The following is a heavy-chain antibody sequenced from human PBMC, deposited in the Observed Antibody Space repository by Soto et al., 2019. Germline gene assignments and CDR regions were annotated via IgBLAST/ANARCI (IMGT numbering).Heavy chain of an antibody. CDR1: SYTFTNYG. CDR2: ISAYSGNT. Sequence: QVQLVQSGGEVKKPGASVKVSCEASSYTFTNYGITWVRQAPGQGLEWMGWISAYSGNTDYARNLQGRVTMTTDTPTSTAYMELRSLRSDDTAVYYCARVGEYCSGASCLDYWGQGTLVTVSS. J-gene: IGHJ4*02. V-gene: IGHV1-18*01. D-gene: IGHD2-15*01. CDR3: ARVGEYCSGASCLDY.